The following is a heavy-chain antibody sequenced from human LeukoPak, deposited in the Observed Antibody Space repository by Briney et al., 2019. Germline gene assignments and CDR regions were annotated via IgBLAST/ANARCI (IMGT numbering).Heavy chain of an antibody. CDR1: GGSISSYY. V-gene: IGHV4-59*01. Sequence: SETLSLTCTVSGGSISSYYWSWIRQPPGKGLEWIGYIYYSGSTNYNPSLKSRVTISVDTSKNQFSLKLSSVTAADTAVHYCARGSVVPAAIGDYWGQGTLVTVSS. D-gene: IGHD2-2*01. CDR2: IYYSGST. CDR3: ARGSVVPAAIGDY. J-gene: IGHJ4*02.